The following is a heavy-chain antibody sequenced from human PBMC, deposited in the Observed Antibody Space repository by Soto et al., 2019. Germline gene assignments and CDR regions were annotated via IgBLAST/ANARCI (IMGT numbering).Heavy chain of an antibody. V-gene: IGHV4-30-4*01. CDR3: ARDSSSSFPMDV. J-gene: IGHJ6*02. D-gene: IGHD6-6*01. CDR1: GGSISSGDYY. Sequence: QVKLQESGPGLVKPSQTLSLTCTVSGGSISSGDYYWSWIRQPPGKGLEWIGYIYYSGSTYYNPSLKSRVTISVDTSKNQFSLKLSSVTAADTXXXXXARDSSSSFPMDVWGQGTTVTVSS. CDR2: IYYSGST.